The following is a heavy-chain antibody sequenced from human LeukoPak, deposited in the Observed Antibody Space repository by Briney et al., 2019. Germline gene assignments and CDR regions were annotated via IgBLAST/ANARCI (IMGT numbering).Heavy chain of an antibody. CDR1: GGSISSYY. V-gene: IGHV4-4*07. Sequence: SETLSLTCTVSGGSISSYYWSWIRQPAGKGLEWIGRIYTSGSTNYNPSLKSRVTMSVDTSKNQFSLKLSSVTAADTVVYYCARSKNYYDRDAFDIWGQGTMATVSS. CDR2: IYTSGST. CDR3: ARSKNYYDRDAFDI. J-gene: IGHJ3*02. D-gene: IGHD3-22*01.